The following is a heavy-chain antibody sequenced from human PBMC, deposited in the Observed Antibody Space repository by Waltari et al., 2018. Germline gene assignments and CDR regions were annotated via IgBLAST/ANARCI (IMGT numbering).Heavy chain of an antibody. Sequence: EVQLLESGGGLVQPGGSLRLSCAASGFTFSNYAMSWVRQAPGHGQVGVSAVGDLDGKTYYADSVKGRFAISRDDSKNIVYLQMNSLRAEDTAVYYCAKEQWDGAAVAGHFDYWGQGKLVTVSS. V-gene: IGHV3-23*01. D-gene: IGHD6-19*01. CDR1: GFTFSNYA. CDR2: VGDLDGKT. J-gene: IGHJ4*02. CDR3: AKEQWDGAAVAGHFDY.